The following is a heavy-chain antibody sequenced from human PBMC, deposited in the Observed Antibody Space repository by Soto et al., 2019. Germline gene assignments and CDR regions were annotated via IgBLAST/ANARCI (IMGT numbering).Heavy chain of an antibody. CDR3: ARDGRYCGGDCYSYYYYYGMDV. J-gene: IGHJ6*02. CDR2: IWYDGSNK. V-gene: IGHV3-33*01. CDR1: GFTFSSYG. Sequence: QVQLVESGGGVVQPGRSLRLSCAASGFTFSSYGMHWVRQAPGKGLEWVAVIWYDGSNKYYADSVKGRFTISRDNSKNTRYLQMNSLRAEDTAVYYCARDGRYCGGDCYSYYYYYGMDVWGQGTTVTVSS. D-gene: IGHD2-21*02.